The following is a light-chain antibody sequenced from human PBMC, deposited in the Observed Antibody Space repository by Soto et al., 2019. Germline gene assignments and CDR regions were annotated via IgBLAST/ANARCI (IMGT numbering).Light chain of an antibody. CDR1: QGITKW. J-gene: IGKJ1*01. Sequence: DIQMTQSPSTLSASVGDRVTITCRASQGITKWLAWFQQKPGKAPKLLIYKASSLESGVPSRFSGSGSGTDFTPTISSLQPEDFATYYCQQSYSTPTWTFGQGTKVDNK. CDR3: QQSYSTPTWT. V-gene: IGKV1-5*03. CDR2: KAS.